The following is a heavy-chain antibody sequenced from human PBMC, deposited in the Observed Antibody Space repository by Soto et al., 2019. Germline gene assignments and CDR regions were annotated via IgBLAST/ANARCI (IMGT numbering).Heavy chain of an antibody. Sequence: GGSLRLSCAASGFTFSSCSMNWVRQAPGKGLEWVSYISSSSSTIYYADCVKGRFTISRDNAKNSLYLQMHSLRDGDTDVYYSARVKVVTATDFWGQGTLGTVSS. D-gene: IGHD2-21*02. CDR2: ISSSSSTI. J-gene: IGHJ4*02. CDR1: GFTFSSCS. CDR3: ARVKVVTATDF. V-gene: IGHV3-48*02.